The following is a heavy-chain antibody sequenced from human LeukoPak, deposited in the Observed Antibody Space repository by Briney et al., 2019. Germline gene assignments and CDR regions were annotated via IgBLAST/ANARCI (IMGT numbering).Heavy chain of an antibody. CDR2: INPNSGGT. CDR3: AIDKVVLGAY. CDR1: GYTFTGYH. J-gene: IGHJ4*02. Sequence: ASVKVSCKASGYTFTGYHIHWVRQAPGQGLEWMGWINPNSGGTNYAQKFQGRVTMTRDTSISTAYMELSSLRFDDTAAFYCAIDKVVLGAYWGQGTLVTVSS. D-gene: IGHD2-15*01. V-gene: IGHV1-2*02.